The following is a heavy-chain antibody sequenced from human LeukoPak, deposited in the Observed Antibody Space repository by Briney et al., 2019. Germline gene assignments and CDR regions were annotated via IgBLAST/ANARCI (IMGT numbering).Heavy chain of an antibody. V-gene: IGHV3-23*01. CDR3: AKGGSAQRNFDC. CDR1: GFTFSTNA. J-gene: IGHJ4*02. D-gene: IGHD2-15*01. Sequence: RTGGSLRLSCAGSGFTFSTNAMSWVRQAPGKGLEWVSTITGSGGTYYADSVKGQFAISRDNSKNTMYLQMNSLRAEDTAIYYCAKGGSAQRNFDCWGQGTLVTVSS. CDR2: ITGSGGT.